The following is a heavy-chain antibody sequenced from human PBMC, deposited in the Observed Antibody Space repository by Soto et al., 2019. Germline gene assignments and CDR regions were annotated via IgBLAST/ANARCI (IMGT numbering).Heavy chain of an antibody. CDR3: ARHAAYSSGYYYGMDV. D-gene: IGHD6-19*01. CDR1: GYSFTSYW. V-gene: IGHV5-51*01. Sequence: PGECLKMSCKGSGYSFTSYWIGWVRQMPGKGLEWMGIIYPGDSDTRYSPSFQGQVTSSADKSISTAYLQWSSLKASDTAMYYCARHAAYSSGYYYGMDVWGQGTTVTSP. CDR2: IYPGDSDT. J-gene: IGHJ6*02.